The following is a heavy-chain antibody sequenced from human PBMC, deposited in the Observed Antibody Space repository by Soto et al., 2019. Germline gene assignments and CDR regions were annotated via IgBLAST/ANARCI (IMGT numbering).Heavy chain of an antibody. CDR3: ASGFSYDESGHSLRLVFDY. D-gene: IGHD3-3*01. Sequence: PGGSLRLSCEASGFAFDVHSMDWVRQVPGRGLEWVASITSHSVDSGDADTVRGRFTISRDNAKNSVYRQLRGLRDDDMAVYDCASGFSYDESGHSLRLVFDYWGQGALVTVSS. CDR2: ITSHSVDS. V-gene: IGHV3-21*01. CDR1: GFAFDVHS. J-gene: IGHJ4*02.